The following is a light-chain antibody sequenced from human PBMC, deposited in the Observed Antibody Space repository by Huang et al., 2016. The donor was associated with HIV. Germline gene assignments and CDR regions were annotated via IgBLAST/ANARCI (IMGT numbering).Light chain of an antibody. Sequence: EIVLTQSPATLALSPGERATLSCRASQSVSRYLAWYQQKPGQAPMLLIYDASNSATGIPARFSGSGSGTDFTLTISSLETEDSAVYYCQQRSNWPPLTFGGGTKVEIK. V-gene: IGKV3-11*01. CDR2: DAS. CDR3: QQRSNWPPLT. CDR1: QSVSRY. J-gene: IGKJ4*01.